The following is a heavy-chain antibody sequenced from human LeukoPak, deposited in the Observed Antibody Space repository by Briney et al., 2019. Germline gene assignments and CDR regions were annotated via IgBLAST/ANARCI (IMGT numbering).Heavy chain of an antibody. Sequence: GGSLRLSCAASGFTFSSYEMHWVRQAPGKGLEWVSYISSSGTTIYYADSVKGRFTISRDNAKNSLYLQMNSLRAEDTAVYYCARDYGGSSPFDYWGQGTLVTVSS. CDR1: GFTFSSYE. V-gene: IGHV3-48*03. CDR2: ISSSGTTI. J-gene: IGHJ4*02. CDR3: ARDYGGSSPFDY. D-gene: IGHD4-23*01.